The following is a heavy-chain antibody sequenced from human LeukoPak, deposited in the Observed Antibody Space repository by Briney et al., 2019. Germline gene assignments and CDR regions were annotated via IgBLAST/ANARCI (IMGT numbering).Heavy chain of an antibody. V-gene: IGHV1-2*02. J-gene: IGHJ4*02. CDR1: GYTFTGYY. Sequence: ASVKVSCKASGYTFTGYYMHWVRQAPGQGLEWMGWINPNSGGTNYAQKFQGRVTMTRDTSISTAYMELSRLRSDDTAVHYCARETYYYGSGSYQASFDYWGQGTLVTVSS. D-gene: IGHD3-10*01. CDR2: INPNSGGT. CDR3: ARETYYYGSGSYQASFDY.